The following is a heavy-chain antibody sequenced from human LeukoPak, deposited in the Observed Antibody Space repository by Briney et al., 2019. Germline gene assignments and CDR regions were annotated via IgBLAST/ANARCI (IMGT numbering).Heavy chain of an antibody. CDR1: GFTFSSYA. V-gene: IGHV3-23*01. CDR2: ISGGGGST. J-gene: IGHJ3*02. Sequence: GGSLRLSCVASGFTFSSYAMSWVRQAPGKGLEWVSDISGGGGSTFYADSVKGRFTISRGNSKNTLYLQMNSLRAEDTAVYYCAKDRYSGYAYDAFDIWGQGTMVTVSS. D-gene: IGHD5-12*01. CDR3: AKDRYSGYAYDAFDI.